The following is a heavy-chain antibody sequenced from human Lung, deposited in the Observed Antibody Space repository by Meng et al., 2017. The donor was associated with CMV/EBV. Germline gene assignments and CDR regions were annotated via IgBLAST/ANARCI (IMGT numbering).Heavy chain of an antibody. CDR1: GFIFNSYA. J-gene: IGHJ4*02. CDR2: ISYDGSNK. V-gene: IGHV3-30*04. Sequence: GGSXRLSCAASGFIFNSYAMHWVRQAPGKGLECVAIISYDGSNKYYVDSVKGRFIISRDKSKNTLYLQMNSLRAEDTAVYYCARDRNQLLLGGVFDYWGQGTXVTVSS. CDR3: ARDRNQLLLGGVFDY. D-gene: IGHD2-2*01.